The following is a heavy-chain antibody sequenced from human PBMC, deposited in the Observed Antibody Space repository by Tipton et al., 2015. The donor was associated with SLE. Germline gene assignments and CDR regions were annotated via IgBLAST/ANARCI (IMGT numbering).Heavy chain of an antibody. Sequence: TLSLTCTVSGASISTHYWSWIRQPPGKGLEWIGYISYTGNTNFNPSLKSRVTMSVATSKNQFSLRLTSVTAADTAMYYCARDSAVNFWYFDLRGRGTLVTVSS. CDR3: ARDSAVNFWYFDL. CDR1: GASISTHY. J-gene: IGHJ2*01. V-gene: IGHV4-59*11. CDR2: ISYTGNT.